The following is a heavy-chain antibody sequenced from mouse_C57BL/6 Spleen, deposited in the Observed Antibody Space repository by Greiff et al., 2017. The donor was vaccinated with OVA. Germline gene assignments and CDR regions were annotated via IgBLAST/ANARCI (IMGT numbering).Heavy chain of an antibody. V-gene: IGHV6-3*01. CDR3: TGPQGY. Sequence: VQRVESGGGLVQPGGSMKLSCVASGFTFSNYWMNWVRQSPEKGLEWVAQIRLKSDNYATHYAESVKGRFTISRDDSKSSVYLQMNNLRAEDTGIYYCTGPQGYWGQGTTLTVSS. J-gene: IGHJ2*01. CDR2: IRLKSDNYAT. CDR1: GFTFSNYW.